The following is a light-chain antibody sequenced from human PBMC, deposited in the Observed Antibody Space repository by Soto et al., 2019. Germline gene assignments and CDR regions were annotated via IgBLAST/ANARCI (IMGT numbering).Light chain of an antibody. CDR1: SSDVGGYNY. CDR2: EVT. J-gene: IGLJ1*01. CDR3: SSYTSSSTVV. V-gene: IGLV2-14*01. Sequence: QSVLTQPASVSGSPGQSITISCTGTSSDVGGYNYLSWFQQHPDTAPKLMIYEVTDRPSGVSNRFSGSKSGNTASLTISGLQADDEAVYYCSSYTSSSTVVFGTGTKVTVL.